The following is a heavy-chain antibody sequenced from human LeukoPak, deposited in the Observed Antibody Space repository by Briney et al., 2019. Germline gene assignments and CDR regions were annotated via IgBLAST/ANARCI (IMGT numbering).Heavy chain of an antibody. V-gene: IGHV5-10-1*01. CDR1: GYSFTSYW. J-gene: IGHJ3*02. CDR2: IDPSDTYT. D-gene: IGHD3-3*02. Sequence: GESLRISCKGSGYSFTSYWISWVRQMPGKGLEWMGRIDPSDTYTNYSPSFQGHVTISADKSISTAYLQWSSLKASDTAMYYCHSYVLVCEVVLSTTQFYAFDIWGQGTMVTVSS. CDR3: HSYVLVCEVVLSTTQFYAFDI.